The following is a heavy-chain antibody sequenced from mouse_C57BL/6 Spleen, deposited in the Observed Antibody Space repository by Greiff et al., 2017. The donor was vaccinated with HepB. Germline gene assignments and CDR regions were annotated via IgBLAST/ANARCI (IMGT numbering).Heavy chain of an antibody. D-gene: IGHD2-5*01. CDR2: IDPNSGGT. Sequence: VKLQQPGAELVKPGASVKLSCKASGYTFTSYWMHWVKQRPGRGLEWIGRIDPNSGGTKYNEKFKSKATLTVDKPSSTAYMQLSSLTSEDSAVYYCARDNYSNPFAYWGQGTLVTVSA. CDR3: ARDNYSNPFAY. J-gene: IGHJ3*01. V-gene: IGHV1-72*01. CDR1: GYTFTSYW.